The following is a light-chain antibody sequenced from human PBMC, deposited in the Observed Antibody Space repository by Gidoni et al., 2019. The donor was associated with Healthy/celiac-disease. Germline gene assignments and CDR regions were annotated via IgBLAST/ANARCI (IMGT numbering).Light chain of an antibody. J-gene: IGKJ2*01. CDR3: QQRSNWPPYT. CDR2: DAS. Sequence: EIVLTQAPATLSLSPGERATLSCRASQSVSSYLAWYQPKPGQAPRLLIYDASNRATGIPARFSGSGSGTDFTLTISSLEPEDFAVYYCQQRSNWPPYTFXQXTKLEIK. V-gene: IGKV3-11*01. CDR1: QSVSSY.